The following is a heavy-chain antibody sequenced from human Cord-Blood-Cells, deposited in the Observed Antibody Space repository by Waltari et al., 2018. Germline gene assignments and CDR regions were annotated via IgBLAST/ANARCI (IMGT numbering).Heavy chain of an antibody. Sequence: QMQLVQSGPEVKKPGTSVKVSCKASGFTFTSSAVQWVRQARGQRLEWIGWIGVGRGNTNYAQKFQERVTITRDMSTSTAYMELSSLRSEDTAVYYCAADRGVATIFYWYFDLWGRGTLVTVSS. J-gene: IGHJ2*01. CDR2: IGVGRGNT. V-gene: IGHV1-58*01. CDR1: GFTFTSSA. D-gene: IGHD5-12*01. CDR3: AADRGVATIFYWYFDL.